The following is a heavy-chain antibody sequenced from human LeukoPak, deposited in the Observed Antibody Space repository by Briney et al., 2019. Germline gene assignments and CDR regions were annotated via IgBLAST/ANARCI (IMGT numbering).Heavy chain of an antibody. CDR2: IIPICGTA. D-gene: IGHD1-26*01. Sequence: ASAKVSCKASGGTFSSYDISWVRQAPGQGLEWMGEIIPICGTANYAQKFQGRVTITADNSKSTAYMELSSLRSEDTAVYYCARAGKVGGTHLFDYWGQGTLVSVSS. J-gene: IGHJ4*02. CDR3: ARAGKVGGTHLFDY. V-gene: IGHV1-69*06. CDR1: GGTFSSYD.